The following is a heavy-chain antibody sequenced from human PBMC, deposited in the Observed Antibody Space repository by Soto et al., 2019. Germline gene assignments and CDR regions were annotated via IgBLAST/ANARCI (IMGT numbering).Heavy chain of an antibody. V-gene: IGHV4-4*02. D-gene: IGHD3-10*01. CDR2: IYHSGST. J-gene: IGHJ4*02. CDR3: ARVKASGVNFDY. CDR1: GGSISSSNW. Sequence: SETLSLTCTVSGGSISSSNWWSWVRQPPGKGLEWIGEIYHSGSTNYNPSLKSRVTISVDKSKNQFSLKLSSVTAADTAVYYCARVKASGVNFDYWGQGTLVTVSS.